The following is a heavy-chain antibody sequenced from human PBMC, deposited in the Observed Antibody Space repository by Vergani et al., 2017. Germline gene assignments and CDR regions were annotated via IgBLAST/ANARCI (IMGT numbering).Heavy chain of an antibody. D-gene: IGHD3-10*01. Sequence: QVKLQESGPGLVKPSETLSLTCTVSGASVNSYYWSWIRQPPGKGLEWMGYVSFRGDTLYDPSVKGRMTISLHTSSNQFSPYLTSVTAADTAVYYCARSRIYYGAGSPDYWGQGTLVTVSS. CDR3: ARSRIYYGAGSPDY. CDR1: GASVNSYY. V-gene: IGHV4-59*02. CDR2: VSFRGDT. J-gene: IGHJ4*02.